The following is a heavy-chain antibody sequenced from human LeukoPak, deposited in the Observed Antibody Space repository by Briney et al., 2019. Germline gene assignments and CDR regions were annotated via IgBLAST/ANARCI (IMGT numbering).Heavy chain of an antibody. J-gene: IGHJ6*03. Sequence: GASVKVSCKASGGTFSSYAISWVRQAPGQGLEWMGGIIPIFGTANYAQKFQGRVTITTDESTSTAYMELSSLRSEDTAVYYCAKCYYGSESYYQLTYYYYMDVWGKGTTVTVSS. CDR3: AKCYYGSESYYQLTYYYYMDV. V-gene: IGHV1-69*05. CDR1: GGTFSSYA. D-gene: IGHD3-10*01. CDR2: IIPIFGTA.